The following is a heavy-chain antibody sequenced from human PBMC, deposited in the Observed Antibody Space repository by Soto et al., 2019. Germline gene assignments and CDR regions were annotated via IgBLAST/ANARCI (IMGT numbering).Heavy chain of an antibody. CDR3: AKDQRQSGYYDFWSGSPFYYFDY. J-gene: IGHJ4*02. D-gene: IGHD3-3*01. Sequence: GGSLRLSCAASGFTFSSYAMSWVRQAPGKGLEWVSAISGSGGSTYYADSVKGRFTISRDNSKNTLYLQMNSLRAEDTAVYYCAKDQRQSGYYDFWSGSPFYYFDYWSQGPLVTVSS. CDR1: GFTFSSYA. CDR2: ISGSGGST. V-gene: IGHV3-23*01.